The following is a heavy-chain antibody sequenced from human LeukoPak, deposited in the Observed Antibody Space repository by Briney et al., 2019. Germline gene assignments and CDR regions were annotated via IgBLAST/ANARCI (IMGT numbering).Heavy chain of an antibody. D-gene: IGHD5-18*01. CDR3: AKAHTAMSPFDY. Sequence: GGSLRLSCAASGFTFSSYGMHWVRQAPGKGLEWVAVISYDGSNKYYADPVKGRFTISRDNSKNTLYLQMNGLRAEDTAVYYCAKAHTAMSPFDYWGQGTLVTVSS. V-gene: IGHV3-30*18. CDR2: ISYDGSNK. CDR1: GFTFSSYG. J-gene: IGHJ4*02.